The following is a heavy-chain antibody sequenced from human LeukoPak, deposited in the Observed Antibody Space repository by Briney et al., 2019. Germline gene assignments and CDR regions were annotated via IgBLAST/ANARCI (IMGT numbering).Heavy chain of an antibody. V-gene: IGHV4-4*07. CDR3: TQHSGPSGGYRFFY. Sequence: SETLSLTCTVSGGSISSYYWSWIRQPAGKGLEWIGRIYTSGSTNYNPSLKSQVTMSVDTSKNQFSLKLSSVTAADTAVYYCTQHSGPSGGYRFFYWGQGTLVTVSS. CDR1: GGSISSYY. J-gene: IGHJ4*02. D-gene: IGHD3-10*01. CDR2: IYTSGST.